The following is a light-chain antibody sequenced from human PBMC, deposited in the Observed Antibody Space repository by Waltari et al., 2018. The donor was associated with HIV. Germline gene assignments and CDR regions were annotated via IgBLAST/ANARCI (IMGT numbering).Light chain of an antibody. CDR1: QGIGTH. Sequence: DIQLTQSPSFLSASVVDRVTITCRASQGIGTHLAWYQQKPGKAPKLLIYAAFTLQSGVPSRFSGSGSGTDFTLTISSLQPEDVATYYCQQVNSSPCTFGQGTKLEIK. V-gene: IGKV1-9*01. CDR2: AAF. CDR3: QQVNSSPCT. J-gene: IGKJ2*02.